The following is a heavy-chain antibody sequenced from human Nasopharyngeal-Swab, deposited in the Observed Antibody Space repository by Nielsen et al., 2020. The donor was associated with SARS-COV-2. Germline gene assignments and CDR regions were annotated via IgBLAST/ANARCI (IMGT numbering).Heavy chain of an antibody. CDR2: IGWNSGSI. CDR1: GFTFDDYA. D-gene: IGHD6-13*01. V-gene: IGHV3-9*01. J-gene: IGHJ6*03. CDR3: ASTGAAAASDYYYYYMDV. Sequence: SLKISCAASGFTFDDYAMHWVRQAPGKGLEWVSGIGWNSGSIGYADSVKGRFTISRDNAKNSLYLQMNSLRAEDTAVYYCASTGAAAASDYYYYYMDVWGKGTTVTVSS.